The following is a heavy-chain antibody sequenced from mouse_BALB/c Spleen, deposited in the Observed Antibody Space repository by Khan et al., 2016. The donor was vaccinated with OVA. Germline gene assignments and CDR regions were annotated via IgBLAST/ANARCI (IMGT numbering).Heavy chain of an antibody. CDR2: ISYSGNT. J-gene: IGHJ3*01. CDR1: GYSITSEYT. CDR3: ARKDFYDYDPFPY. Sequence: EVELVESGPGLVKPSQSLSLTCTVTGYSITSEYTWNWIRQFPGNKLEWMGFISYSGNTRYNPSLKSRISITRDTSKNQFFLQLNSVTSEETSTYYSARKDFYDYDPFPYWGQGTLVTVSA. V-gene: IGHV3-2*02. D-gene: IGHD2-4*01.